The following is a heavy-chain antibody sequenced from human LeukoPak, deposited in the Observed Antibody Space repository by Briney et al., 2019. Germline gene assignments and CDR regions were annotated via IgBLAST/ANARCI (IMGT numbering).Heavy chain of an antibody. CDR2: IIPIFGTA. J-gene: IGHJ4*02. CDR3: ARVFFEDYYGSGSYYNLYFDY. V-gene: IGHV1-69*06. D-gene: IGHD3-10*01. CDR1: GGTFSSYA. Sequence: ASVKVSRKASGGTFSSYAMSWVRQAPGQGLEWMGGIIPIFGTANYAQKFQGRVTITADKSTSTAYMELSSLRSEDTAVYYCARVFFEDYYGSGSYYNLYFDYWGQGTLVTVSS.